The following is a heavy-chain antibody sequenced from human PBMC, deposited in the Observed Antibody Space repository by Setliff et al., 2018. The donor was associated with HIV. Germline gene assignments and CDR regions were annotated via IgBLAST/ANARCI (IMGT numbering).Heavy chain of an antibody. CDR3: ARAPYLWSGYPGVWFDP. Sequence: SETLSLTCTVSGGSISSGSYYWSWIRQPAGKGLEWIGHIYISGSTNYNPSLKSRVTISVDTSKNQFSLKLSSVTAADTAVYYCARAPYLWSGYPGVWFDPWGQGTLVTVSS. V-gene: IGHV4-61*09. CDR1: GGSISSGSYY. J-gene: IGHJ5*02. CDR2: IYISGST. D-gene: IGHD3-3*01.